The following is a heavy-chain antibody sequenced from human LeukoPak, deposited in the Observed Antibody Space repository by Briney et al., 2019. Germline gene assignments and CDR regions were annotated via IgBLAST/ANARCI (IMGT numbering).Heavy chain of an antibody. Sequence: SVKVSCKASGGTFSSYAISWVRQAPGQGLEWMGGIIPIFGTANYAQKFQGRVTITADKSTSTAYMELSSLRSEDTAVYYCAREGGDVRTTYYYYGMDVRGKGTTVTVSS. CDR2: IIPIFGTA. J-gene: IGHJ6*04. D-gene: IGHD4-11*01. V-gene: IGHV1-69*06. CDR3: AREGGDVRTTYYYYGMDV. CDR1: GGTFSSYA.